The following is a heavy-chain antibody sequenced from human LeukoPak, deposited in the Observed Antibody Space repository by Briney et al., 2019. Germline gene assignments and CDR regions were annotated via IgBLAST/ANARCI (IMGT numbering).Heavy chain of an antibody. Sequence: ASVKVSCKASGYTFTGYYLHWVRQAPGQGLEWMGWINPNSGGTNYAQKFQGRVTMTRDTSISTAYMELSRLRSDDTAVYYCARNIWFGESSDAFDIWGQGTMVTVSS. CDR1: GYTFTGYY. CDR2: INPNSGGT. CDR3: ARNIWFGESSDAFDI. V-gene: IGHV1-2*02. D-gene: IGHD3-10*01. J-gene: IGHJ3*02.